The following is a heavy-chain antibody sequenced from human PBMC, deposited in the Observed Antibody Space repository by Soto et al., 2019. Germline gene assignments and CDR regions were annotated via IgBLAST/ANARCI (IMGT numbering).Heavy chain of an antibody. CDR3: ARDRAFGDVGDACDI. CDR1: GGTFSSYT. CDR2: IIPILGIA. V-gene: IGHV1-69*04. J-gene: IGHJ3*02. D-gene: IGHD4-17*01. Sequence: GASVKVSCKASGGTFSSYTISWVRQAPGQGLEWMGRIIPILGIANYAQKFQGRVTITADKSTSTAYMELSSLRSDDTAVYCCARDRAFGDVGDACDIWGQGTMVTVSS.